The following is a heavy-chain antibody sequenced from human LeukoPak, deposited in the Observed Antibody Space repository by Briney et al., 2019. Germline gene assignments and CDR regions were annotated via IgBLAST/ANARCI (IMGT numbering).Heavy chain of an antibody. J-gene: IGHJ4*02. Sequence: SETLSLTCTVSGGSISSYYWSWIRQPPGKGLEWIGYIYYSGSTNYNPSLKSRVTISVDTSKNQFSLKLNSMTAADTAVYYCARYIVVEDYFDYWGQGTLVTVSS. CDR2: IYYSGST. D-gene: IGHD2-2*01. V-gene: IGHV4-59*12. CDR3: ARYIVVEDYFDY. CDR1: GGSISSYY.